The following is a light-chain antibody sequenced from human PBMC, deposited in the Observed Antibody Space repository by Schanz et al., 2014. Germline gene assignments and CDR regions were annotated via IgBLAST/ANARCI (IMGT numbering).Light chain of an antibody. CDR3: QQRSNWPPWT. V-gene: IGKV3-11*01. J-gene: IGKJ1*01. CDR2: DAS. Sequence: EIVMTQSPATLSVSPGERATLSCRASQSVRSYLAWYQQKPGQAPRLLIYDASNRATGIPARFSGSGSGTDFTLTISSLEPEDFAVYYCQQRSNWPPWTFGQGTKVDIK. CDR1: QSVRSY.